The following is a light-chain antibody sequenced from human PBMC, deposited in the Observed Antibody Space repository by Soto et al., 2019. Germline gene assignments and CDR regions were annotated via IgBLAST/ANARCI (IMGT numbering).Light chain of an antibody. CDR3: QQYDRSPWT. CDR1: QSVSSSY. J-gene: IGKJ1*01. CDR2: GVS. Sequence: EIVLTQSPGTLSLSPGESATLSCRASQSVSSSYLAWYQQKPGQAPRLLIFGVSNRATDSPDRFSGSGSGTDFTLTISRLEPEDFAVYYCQQYDRSPWTFGQGTKVEIK. V-gene: IGKV3-20*01.